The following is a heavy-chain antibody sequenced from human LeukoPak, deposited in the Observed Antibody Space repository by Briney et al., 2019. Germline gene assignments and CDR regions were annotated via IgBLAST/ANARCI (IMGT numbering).Heavy chain of an antibody. J-gene: IGHJ5*02. CDR2: ISYSGNTI. Sequence: GGSLRLSCEASGFTFSSYDMSWVRQAPGKGLEWVSSISYSGNTIYYADSVKGRFTISRDNAENSLYLQMNSLRAEDTAVYYCAKGWFDPWGQGTLVTVSS. CDR3: AKGWFDP. CDR1: GFTFSSYD. V-gene: IGHV3-48*03.